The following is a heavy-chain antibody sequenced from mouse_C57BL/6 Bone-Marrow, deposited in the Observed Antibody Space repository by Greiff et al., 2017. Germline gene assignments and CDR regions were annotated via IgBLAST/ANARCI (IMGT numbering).Heavy chain of an antibody. D-gene: IGHD5-1*01. V-gene: IGHV14-4*01. CDR1: GFNIKDDY. J-gene: IGHJ4*01. CDR2: IDPENGDT. CDR3: MTEYGSYYYAMDY. Sequence: EVQLQQSGAELVRPGASVKLSCTASGFNIKDDYMHWVKQRPEQGLEWIGWIDPENGDTEYDSKFKGKATITADTSANTAYLQLSSLTSEDTAVYYGMTEYGSYYYAMDYWGQGTSVTGSA.